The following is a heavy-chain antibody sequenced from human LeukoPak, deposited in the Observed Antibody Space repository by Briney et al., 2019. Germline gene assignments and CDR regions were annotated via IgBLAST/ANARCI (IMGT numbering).Heavy chain of an antibody. Sequence: GASVKVSCKASGYTFTSYGISWVRQAPGQGLEWMGWISAYNGNTNYAKKLQSRVTMTTDTSTSTAYMELRSLKSDDTALYYCARDRDSSFDAFDIWGQGTMVTVSS. CDR3: ARDRDSSFDAFDI. V-gene: IGHV1-18*01. D-gene: IGHD6-19*01. J-gene: IGHJ3*02. CDR2: ISAYNGNT. CDR1: GYTFTSYG.